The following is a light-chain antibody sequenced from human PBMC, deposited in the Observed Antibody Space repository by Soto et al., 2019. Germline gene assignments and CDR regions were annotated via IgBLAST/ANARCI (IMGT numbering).Light chain of an antibody. CDR3: QQYGSSPRT. Sequence: EIVLTQSPGTLSMSPGERATLSCRANQSISSNYLAWYQQKPGQAPRLLIYGASSRATGIPDRFSGSGSGTDSTLTISRLEAEDFAVYYCQQYGSSPRTFGQGTKVEFK. V-gene: IGKV3-20*01. J-gene: IGKJ1*01. CDR2: GAS. CDR1: QSISSNY.